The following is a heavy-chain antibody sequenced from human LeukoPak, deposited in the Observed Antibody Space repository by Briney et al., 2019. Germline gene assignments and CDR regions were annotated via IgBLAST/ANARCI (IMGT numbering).Heavy chain of an antibody. CDR1: GYTFTVYY. J-gene: IGHJ1*01. CDR2: INPNSGGT. V-gene: IGHV1-2*06. CDR3: ARAGTAYYDFWLLH. D-gene: IGHD3-3*01. Sequence: ASVTVSFTASGYTFTVYYMHWVRQAPGQGLEWMGRINPNSGGTNYAQKFQGRVTMTRDTSISTAYMELSRLRSDDTAVYYCARAGTAYYDFWLLHWGQGTLVTVSS.